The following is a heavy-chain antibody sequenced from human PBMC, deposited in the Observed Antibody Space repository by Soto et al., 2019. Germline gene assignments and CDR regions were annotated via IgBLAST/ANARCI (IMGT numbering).Heavy chain of an antibody. CDR1: GFTFSSYA. CDR3: AKRSSSSTFDY. J-gene: IGHJ4*02. Sequence: EVQLLESGGGLVQPGESLRLSCAASGFTFSSYAMSWVRQAPGKGLEWVSVISGSDDSTYYADSVKGRFTISRDNSKNTRYLQMYSLRAGDTAVYYWAKRSSSSTFDYWGQGTLVTVSS. D-gene: IGHD6-6*01. CDR2: ISGSDDST. V-gene: IGHV3-23*01.